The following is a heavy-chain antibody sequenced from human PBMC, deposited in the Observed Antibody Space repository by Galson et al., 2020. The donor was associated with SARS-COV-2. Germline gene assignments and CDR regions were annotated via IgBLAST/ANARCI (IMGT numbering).Heavy chain of an antibody. CDR2: ISYDGSNK. V-gene: IGHV3-30*18. Sequence: TGGSLRLSCAASGFTFSSYGMHWVRQAPGKGLEWVAVISYDGSNKYYADSVKGRFTISRDNSKNTLYLQMNSLRAEDTAVYYCAKDDYYYDSLFPGFDYWGQGTLVTVSS. CDR3: AKDDYYYDSLFPGFDY. D-gene: IGHD3-22*01. J-gene: IGHJ4*02. CDR1: GFTFSSYG.